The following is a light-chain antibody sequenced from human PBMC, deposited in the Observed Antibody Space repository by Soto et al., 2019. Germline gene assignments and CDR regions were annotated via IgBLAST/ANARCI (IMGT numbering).Light chain of an antibody. V-gene: IGKV1-5*03. CDR3: PQYHTYTPLA. J-gene: IGKJ4*01. CDR1: QSISSW. CDR2: KAS. Sequence: SVENRVTITCRASQSISSWLAWYQQKPGKAPRLLIYKASDLESGVPSRFSGSGSGTDFTLTRSSLQPYDLGIPAEPQYHTYTPLAYRGGTKLEI.